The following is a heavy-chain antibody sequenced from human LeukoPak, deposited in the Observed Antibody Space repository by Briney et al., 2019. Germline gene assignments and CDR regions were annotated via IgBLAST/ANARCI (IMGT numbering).Heavy chain of an antibody. CDR3: ARGGVGLGVLTPNWFDP. CDR2: ISAYNGNT. CDR1: GYTFTNYG. Sequence: ASVKVSCKASGYTFTNYGITWVRQAPGQGLEWMGWISAYNGNTNYVQMLQGRVTMTTDTSATTAYMELRSLRSDDTAVYYCARGGVGLGVLTPNWFDPWGQGTLVTVSS. D-gene: IGHD2-8*01. V-gene: IGHV1-18*01. J-gene: IGHJ5*02.